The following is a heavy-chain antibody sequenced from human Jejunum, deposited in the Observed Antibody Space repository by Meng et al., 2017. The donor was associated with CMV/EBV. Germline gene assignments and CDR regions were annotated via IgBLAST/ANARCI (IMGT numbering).Heavy chain of an antibody. Sequence: QLWRQESVPVLLKLPPTRSHTCTVSGDYIRSSSDYWSWIRQPAGKGLEWIGRVYGSGSTNYNPSLKSRVTISVDTSKNQFSLRLNSVTAADTAVYYCARDRFYDGRGYYFEIGYWGQGTLVTVSS. D-gene: IGHD3-22*01. CDR1: GDYIRSSSDY. CDR3: ARDRFYDGRGYYFEIGY. CDR2: VYGSGST. J-gene: IGHJ4*02. V-gene: IGHV4-61*02.